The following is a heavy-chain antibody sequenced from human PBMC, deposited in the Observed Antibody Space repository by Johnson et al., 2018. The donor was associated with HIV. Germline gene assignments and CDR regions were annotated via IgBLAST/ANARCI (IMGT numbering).Heavy chain of an antibody. CDR1: GFTFSSYA. J-gene: IGHJ3*02. CDR3: ARVTSPVTTARYGAFDI. Sequence: QVQLVESGGGLVQPGGSLILSCAASGFTFSSYAMHWVRQAPGKGLEWVAIMSYDGSNKYYADSVKGRFTISRDNSKNTLYLQMNSLRAEDTAVYYCARVTSPVTTARYGAFDIWGQGTMVTVSS. V-gene: IGHV3-30-3*01. CDR2: MSYDGSNK. D-gene: IGHD4-17*01.